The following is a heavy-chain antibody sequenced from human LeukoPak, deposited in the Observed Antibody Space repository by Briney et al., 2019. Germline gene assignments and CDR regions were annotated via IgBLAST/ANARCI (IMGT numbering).Heavy chain of an antibody. CDR3: AKAGWYSYGYHSYYFDC. J-gene: IGHJ4*02. D-gene: IGHD5-18*01. Sequence: GGSLRLSCAASGFTVSGNYMSWVRQAPGKGLEWVSAISGSGGSTYYADSVKGRFTISRDNSKNTLYLQMNSLRAEDTAVYYCAKAGWYSYGYHSYYFDCWGQGTLVTVSS. CDR1: GFTVSGNY. CDR2: ISGSGGST. V-gene: IGHV3-23*01.